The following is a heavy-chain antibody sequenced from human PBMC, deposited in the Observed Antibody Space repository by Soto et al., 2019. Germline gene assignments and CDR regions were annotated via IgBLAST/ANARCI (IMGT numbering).Heavy chain of an antibody. J-gene: IGHJ3*02. CDR2: ISGSGGST. V-gene: IGHV3-23*01. CDR1: GFTFSSYA. D-gene: IGHD3-3*01. CDR3: AKHSSMGEWLPFFDI. Sequence: PGGSLRLSCAASGFTFSSYAMSWVRQAPGKGLEWVSAISGSGGSTYYADPVKGRFTISRDNSKNTLYLQMNSLRAEDTAVYYCAKHSSMGEWLPFFDIWGQGTMVTVPS.